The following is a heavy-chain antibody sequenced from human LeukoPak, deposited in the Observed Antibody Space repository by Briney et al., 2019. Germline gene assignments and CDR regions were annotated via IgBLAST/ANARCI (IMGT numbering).Heavy chain of an antibody. D-gene: IGHD4-17*01. Sequence: GGSLRLSCAASGFTVSSKYMSWVRQAPGKGLEWVSVIYSGGSIYYADSVKGRFTISRDNSQNTLYLQMNSLRAEDTDVYYCARFLGVTTSWYFDLWGRGTLVTVSS. J-gene: IGHJ2*01. CDR1: GFTVSSKY. CDR3: ARFLGVTTSWYFDL. V-gene: IGHV3-53*01. CDR2: IYSGGSI.